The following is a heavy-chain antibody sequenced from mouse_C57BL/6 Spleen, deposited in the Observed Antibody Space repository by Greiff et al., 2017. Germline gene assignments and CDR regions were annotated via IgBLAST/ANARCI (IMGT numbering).Heavy chain of an antibody. CDR3: ARWGLVITTVVAPYSFDY. Sequence: VQLQQSGPVLVKPGASVKMSCKASGYTFTDYYMNWVKPSHGKSLEWIGVINPYNGSTSYNQTFKGKATLTVDNATSTAYMDINSLTSEDSAVYYCARWGLVITTVVAPYSFDYWGQGTTLTVSS. CDR1: GYTFTDYY. V-gene: IGHV1-19*01. J-gene: IGHJ2*01. CDR2: INPYNGST. D-gene: IGHD1-1*01.